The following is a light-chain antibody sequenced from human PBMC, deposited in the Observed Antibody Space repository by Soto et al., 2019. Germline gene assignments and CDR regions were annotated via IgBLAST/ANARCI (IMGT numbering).Light chain of an antibody. CDR1: QIVSRI. Sequence: EVVLKQSPGTLYLSPGERATLSCRASQIVSRILAWYQQKPGQAPRLLIYGASTRATGIPVRFSGSGSGTEFTLTISSLQSEDFAVYYCQQYDRWPPTFGQGTKVDIK. V-gene: IGKV3-15*01. CDR2: GAS. CDR3: QQYDRWPPT. J-gene: IGKJ1*01.